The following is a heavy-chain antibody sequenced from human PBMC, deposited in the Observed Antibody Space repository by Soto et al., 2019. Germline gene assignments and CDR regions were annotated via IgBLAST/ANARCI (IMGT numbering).Heavy chain of an antibody. J-gene: IGHJ6*02. Sequence: ASLKVSCKASGYTFTRYGICWVRQAPGQGLEWMGWISGYNGDTNYAQKFQGRVTMTVDTSTTTAFMELRSLTSDDRAVYYCAKNGQPPYYYYGMDVWGQGTTVTVSS. D-gene: IGHD2-8*01. CDR2: ISGYNGDT. V-gene: IGHV1-18*01. CDR1: GYTFTRYG. CDR3: AKNGQPPYYYYGMDV.